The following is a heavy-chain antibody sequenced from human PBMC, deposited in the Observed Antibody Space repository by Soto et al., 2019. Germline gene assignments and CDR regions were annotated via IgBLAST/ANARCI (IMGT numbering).Heavy chain of an antibody. D-gene: IGHD3-22*01. Sequence: EVQLMESGGGLVQPGGSLSLPGAASGFIFRTFAMGWVRQPPGEGLVWVSVFFGRGGGISYPDSVKGRVTISRDNSKNMLYLQMHSLRAEDTAVDYSAKDRQPDGSWLADHWGQGTLVTVSA. V-gene: IGHV3-23*01. CDR2: FFGRGGGI. CDR1: GFIFRTFA. CDR3: AKDRQPDGSWLADH. J-gene: IGHJ4*02.